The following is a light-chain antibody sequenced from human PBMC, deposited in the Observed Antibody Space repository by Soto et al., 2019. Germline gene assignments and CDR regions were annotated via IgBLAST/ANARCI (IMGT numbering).Light chain of an antibody. CDR3: QQYGSSPPVT. J-gene: IGKJ1*01. V-gene: IGKV3-20*01. CDR1: QTVTRSY. Sequence: EIVLTQSPGTLSLSPGERATLSCRASQTVTRSYLAWYQQKPGQAPRLLIYGASTRATGIPARFSGSGSGTDFTLTISRLEPEDFAVYYCQQYGSSPPVTFGQGTQGGYQ. CDR2: GAS.